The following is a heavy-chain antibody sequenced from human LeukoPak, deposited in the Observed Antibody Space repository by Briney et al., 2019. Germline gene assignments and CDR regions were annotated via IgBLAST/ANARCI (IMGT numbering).Heavy chain of an antibody. CDR2: LKEDGSVK. CDR1: GFTFGQYW. Sequence: GGSLRLSCEASGFTFGQYWMSWFRQAPGRGLEWVANLKEDGSVKQHADSVRGRFTISRDNAKNLVCLQMSSLKAEDSAVYYCARDERSGYYIYWGQGILVTVSS. CDR3: ARDERSGYYIY. J-gene: IGHJ4*02. D-gene: IGHD3-22*01. V-gene: IGHV3-7*01.